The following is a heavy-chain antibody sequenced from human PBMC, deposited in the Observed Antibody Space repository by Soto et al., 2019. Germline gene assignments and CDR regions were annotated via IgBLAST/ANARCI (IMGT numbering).Heavy chain of an antibody. CDR1: GGTFSSYA. D-gene: IGHD3-10*01. J-gene: IGHJ1*01. CDR3: ATNPGPYYYGSGTPGSGYFQH. CDR2: IIHIFGTA. V-gene: IGHV1-69*01. Sequence: QVQVVQSGAEVQKPGSSVKVSCKASGGTFSSYALSWVRQAPGQGLEWMGGIIHIFGTANYAQKFQGRVTITADESTSTVYMELSSLRSDDTAVYYCATNPGPYYYGSGTPGSGYFQHWGQGTLVTVSS.